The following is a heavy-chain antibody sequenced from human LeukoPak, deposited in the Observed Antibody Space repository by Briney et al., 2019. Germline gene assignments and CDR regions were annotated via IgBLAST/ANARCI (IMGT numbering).Heavy chain of an antibody. CDR1: GYTFTGYY. D-gene: IGHD6-19*01. Sequence: ASVKVSCKASGYTFTGYYMHWVRQAPGQGLEWMGRINPNSGGTNYAQKFQGRVTMTRDTSISTAYMELSRLRSDETAVYYCARDVLYSSGWYGEEHFDYWGQGTLVTVSS. CDR3: ARDVLYSSGWYGEEHFDY. V-gene: IGHV1-2*06. CDR2: INPNSGGT. J-gene: IGHJ4*02.